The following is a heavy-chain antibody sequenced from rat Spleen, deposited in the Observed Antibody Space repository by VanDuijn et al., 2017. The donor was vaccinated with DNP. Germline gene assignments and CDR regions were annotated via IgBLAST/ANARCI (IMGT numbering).Heavy chain of an antibody. CDR1: GFTFSNYG. Sequence: EVQLVESGGDLVQPGRSLKLSCAASGFTFSNYGMAWVRQAPTKGLEWVASITNSGGSTYYRDSVKGRFTISRDDAKSTLYLQMDSLRSEDTATYYCTTGGNNPFPYWGQGTLVTVSS. J-gene: IGHJ3*01. D-gene: IGHD1-10*01. CDR3: TTGGNNPFPY. V-gene: IGHV5-27*01. CDR2: ITNSGGST.